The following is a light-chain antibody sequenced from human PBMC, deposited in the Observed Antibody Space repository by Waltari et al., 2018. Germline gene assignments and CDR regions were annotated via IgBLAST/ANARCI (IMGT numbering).Light chain of an antibody. CDR3: QRYSNSPLT. CDR2: GAA. V-gene: IGKV3-11*01. CDR1: QSVANY. Sequence: VILTQSPATLSLSPGERATLSCRASQSVANYLAWYQQKPGPAPRLLIYGAASWATGIPDRFSGTGSGTEFTLTISSLEPEDFAVYFCQRYSNSPLTFGGGTKVAIK. J-gene: IGKJ4*01.